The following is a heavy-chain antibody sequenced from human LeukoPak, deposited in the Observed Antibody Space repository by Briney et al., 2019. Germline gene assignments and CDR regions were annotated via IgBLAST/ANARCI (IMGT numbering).Heavy chain of an antibody. V-gene: IGHV4-4*02. CDR1: GGSISSSDW. J-gene: IGHJ4*02. D-gene: IGHD2-2*01. CDR3: ARDPHCSNTNCPFDY. Sequence: KPSETLSLTCAVSGGSISSSDWGSLVRQPPGGGLEWIGYIYRNENPNYNPSLKSRVTMSADKSKNQFSLRLSSVTAADTAVYYCARDPHCSNTNCPFDYWGQGILVIVSS. CDR2: IYRNENP.